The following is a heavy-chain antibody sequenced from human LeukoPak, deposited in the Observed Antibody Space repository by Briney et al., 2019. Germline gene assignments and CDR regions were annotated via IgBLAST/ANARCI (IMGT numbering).Heavy chain of an antibody. CDR3: AGGYYYDSSGYEAFDI. V-gene: IGHV1-46*01. CDR1: GYTFTSYY. D-gene: IGHD3-22*01. CDR2: INPSGGST. Sequence: APVKVSCKASGYTFTSYYMHWVRQAPGQGLEWMGIINPSGGSTSYAQKFQGRVTMTRDTSTSTVYMELSSLRSDDTAVYYCAGGYYYDSSGYEAFDIWGQGTMVTVSS. J-gene: IGHJ3*02.